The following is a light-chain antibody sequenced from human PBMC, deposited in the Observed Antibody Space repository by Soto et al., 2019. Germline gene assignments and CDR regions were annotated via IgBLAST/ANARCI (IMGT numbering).Light chain of an antibody. CDR3: SSYTGSSTLVL. Sequence: QSALTQPASVSGSPGQSITISCTGTSSDVGGYNYVSWYQQHAGKAPKLMIYEVTNRPSGVSNRFSGSKSGNTASLTISGLQAEDEADYYCSSYTGSSTLVLFGGGTKLTVL. V-gene: IGLV2-14*01. J-gene: IGLJ2*01. CDR1: SSDVGGYNY. CDR2: EVT.